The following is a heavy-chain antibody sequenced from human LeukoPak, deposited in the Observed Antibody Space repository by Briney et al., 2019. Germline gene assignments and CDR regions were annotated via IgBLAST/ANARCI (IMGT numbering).Heavy chain of an antibody. J-gene: IGHJ4*02. D-gene: IGHD3-3*01. CDR2: ISGSGGST. V-gene: IGHV3-23*01. CDR1: GFTFSSYA. CDR3: AKGGTVLRFLEWLLRGSYFDY. Sequence: QPGGSLRLSCAASGFTFSSYAMSWVRQAPGKGLEWVSAISGSGGSTYYADSVKGRFTISRDNSKNTLYLQMNSLRAEDPAVYYCAKGGTVLRFLEWLLRGSYFDYWGQGTLVTVSS.